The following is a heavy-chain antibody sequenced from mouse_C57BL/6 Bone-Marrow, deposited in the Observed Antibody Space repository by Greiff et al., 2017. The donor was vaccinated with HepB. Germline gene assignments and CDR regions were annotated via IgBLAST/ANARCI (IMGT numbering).Heavy chain of an antibody. J-gene: IGHJ4*01. Sequence: QVQLQQSGAELVRPGASVTLSCKASGYTFTDYEMHWVKQTPVHGLEWIGAIDPETGGTAYNQKFKGKAILTADKSSSTAYMELRSLTSEDSAVYYCTRRGFYLRYYAMDYWGQGTSVTVSS. CDR1: GYTFTDYE. D-gene: IGHD5-5*01. CDR2: IDPETGGT. CDR3: TRRGFYLRYYAMDY. V-gene: IGHV1-15*01.